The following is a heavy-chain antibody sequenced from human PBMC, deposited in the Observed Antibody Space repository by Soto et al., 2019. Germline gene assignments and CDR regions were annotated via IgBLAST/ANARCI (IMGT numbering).Heavy chain of an antibody. D-gene: IGHD5-18*01. V-gene: IGHV4-59*01. Sequence: PSETLSLTCTVSGDSIRNYYWSWIRQPPGKGLEYIGYIFYSGSTNYNPSLKSRVAISVDTPRNQFALKLRSVTAADTATYYCARLKRGYSYGSIIDFWGRGTLVTVSS. CDR3: ARLKRGYSYGSIIDF. CDR2: IFYSGST. J-gene: IGHJ4*01. CDR1: GDSIRNYY.